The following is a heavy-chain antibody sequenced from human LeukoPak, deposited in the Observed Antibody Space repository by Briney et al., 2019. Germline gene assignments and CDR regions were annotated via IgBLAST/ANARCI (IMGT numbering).Heavy chain of an antibody. D-gene: IGHD3-22*01. CDR3: ARESVRRISMRSMGFFDY. V-gene: IGHV3-7*01. Sequence: GGSLRLSCAASGFVYSAFWMSWVRQAPGKGLEWVANIKQDGGEKYYEDSVKGRFTISRDNARNTLFLQMDSLRAEDTAVYYCARESVRRISMRSMGFFDYWGRGTRVTVSS. J-gene: IGHJ4*02. CDR2: IKQDGGEK. CDR1: GFVYSAFW.